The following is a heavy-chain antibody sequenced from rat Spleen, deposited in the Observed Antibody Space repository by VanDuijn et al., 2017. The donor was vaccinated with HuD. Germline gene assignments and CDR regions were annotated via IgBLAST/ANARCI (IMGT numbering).Heavy chain of an antibody. Sequence: EVQLVESGGGLVQPGRSLKLSCAASGFTFSNYGMAWVRQAPTKGLEWVASISTGGGNTYYRDSVKGRFTISRDNAKNTLYLQMDSLRSEDTATYHCTTVHDNWFAYWGQGTLVTVSS. J-gene: IGHJ3*01. CDR2: ISTGGGNT. CDR3: TTVHDNWFAY. V-gene: IGHV5S13*01. CDR1: GFTFSNYG.